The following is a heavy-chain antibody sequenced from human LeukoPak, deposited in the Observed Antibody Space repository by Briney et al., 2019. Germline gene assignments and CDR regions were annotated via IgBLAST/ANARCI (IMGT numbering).Heavy chain of an antibody. CDR2: INQDGTGK. Sequence: PGGSLRLSCAASGFTFSDFYISWVRESPGKGLEWVASINQDGTGKYYVASVKGRFTISRDNAKKSVWLQTTSLRADDTAMYYCARRQRISRMSWGDFWGQGTLVTVSS. D-gene: IGHD3-16*01. V-gene: IGHV3-7*01. CDR1: GFTFSDFY. J-gene: IGHJ4*02. CDR3: ARRQRISRMSWGDF.